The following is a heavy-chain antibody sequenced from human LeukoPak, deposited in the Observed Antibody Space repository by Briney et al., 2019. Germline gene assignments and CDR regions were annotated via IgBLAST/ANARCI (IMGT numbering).Heavy chain of an antibody. CDR2: IKSKTDGGTT. D-gene: IGHD6-19*01. Sequence: GGSLRLSCAASGFTFSNAWMSWVRQAPGKGLEWVGRIKSKTDGGTTDYAAPVKGRFTISRDDSKNTLYLQMNSLKTEDTAVYYCTTDPGLYSSGFDYWGQGTLVTVSS. V-gene: IGHV3-15*01. J-gene: IGHJ4*02. CDR3: TTDPGLYSSGFDY. CDR1: GFTFSNAW.